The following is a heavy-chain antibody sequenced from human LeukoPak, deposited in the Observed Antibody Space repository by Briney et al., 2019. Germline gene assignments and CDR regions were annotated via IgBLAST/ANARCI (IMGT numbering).Heavy chain of an antibody. D-gene: IGHD4/OR15-4a*01. CDR2: ISWNSGSI. CDR1: GFTFDDYA. J-gene: IGHJ4*02. CDR3: AKGGPTVPTLPFDY. V-gene: IGHV3-9*03. Sequence: SGRSLRLSCAASGFTFDDYAMHWVRQAPGKGLEWVSGISWNSGSIGYADSVKGRFTISRDNAKNSLYLQMNSLRAEDMALYYCAKGGPTVPTLPFDYWGQGTLVTVSS.